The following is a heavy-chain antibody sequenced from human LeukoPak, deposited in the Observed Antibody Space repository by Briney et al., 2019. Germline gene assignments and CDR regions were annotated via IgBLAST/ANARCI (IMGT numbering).Heavy chain of an antibody. CDR3: ARDGYRIAAAGYNWFDP. D-gene: IGHD6-13*01. CDR2: INAGNGNT. Sequence: GASVKVSCKASGYTFTSYAMHWVRQAPGQRLEWMGWINAGNGNTKYSQKFQGRVTITRDTSASTAYMELSSLRSKDTAVYYCARDGYRIAAAGYNWFDPWGQGTLVTVSS. V-gene: IGHV1-3*01. J-gene: IGHJ5*02. CDR1: GYTFTSYA.